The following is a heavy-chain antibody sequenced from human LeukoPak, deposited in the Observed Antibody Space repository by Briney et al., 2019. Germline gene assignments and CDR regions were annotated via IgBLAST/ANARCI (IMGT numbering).Heavy chain of an antibody. D-gene: IGHD3-10*01. CDR2: ISIIVGGT. CDR1: GGSISSSTYF. CDR3: ARTMVRGPGAAFDI. J-gene: IGHJ3*02. Sequence: KPSETLSLTCTVSGGSISSSTYFWGWIRQPPGKGLEWIGSISIIVGGTYYNPSLKSRVTISVDTSTNQFSLRLSSVTAADTAVYYCARTMVRGPGAAFDIWGQGTMVTVSS. V-gene: IGHV4-39*01.